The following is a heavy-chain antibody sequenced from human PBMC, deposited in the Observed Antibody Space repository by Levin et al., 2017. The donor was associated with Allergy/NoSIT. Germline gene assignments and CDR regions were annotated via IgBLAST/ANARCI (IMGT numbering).Heavy chain of an antibody. CDR2: IWYDGSNK. D-gene: IGHD3-3*01. CDR1: GFTFSSYG. J-gene: IGHJ4*02. CDR3: ARANYDFWSGYPGDY. Sequence: GGSLRLSCAASGFTFSSYGMHWVRQAPGKGLEWVAVIWYDGSNKYYADSVKGRFTISRDNSKNTLYLQMNSLRAEDTAVYYCARANYDFWSGYPGDYWGQGTLVTVSS. V-gene: IGHV3-33*01.